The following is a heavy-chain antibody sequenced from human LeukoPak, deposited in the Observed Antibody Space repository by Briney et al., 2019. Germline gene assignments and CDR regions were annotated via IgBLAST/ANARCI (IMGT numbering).Heavy chain of an antibody. D-gene: IGHD6-19*01. V-gene: IGHV3-30-3*01. CDR3: AREKQKYSSGWYCLDY. CDR1: ALTFSTYA. CDR2: ISYDGNNK. Sequence: GGSLRLSCAASALTFSTYAMHWVRQAPGKGLAWVAVISYDGNNKYYADSVKGRFTISRDNSRDTLDLQMNSLRPEDTAVYYCAREKQKYSSGWYCLDYWGQGTLVTVSS. J-gene: IGHJ4*02.